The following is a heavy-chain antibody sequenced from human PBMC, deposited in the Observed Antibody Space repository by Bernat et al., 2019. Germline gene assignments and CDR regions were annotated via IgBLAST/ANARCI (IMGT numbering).Heavy chain of an antibody. CDR2: IIPILGIA. Sequence: QVQLVQFAAEEKKPGSSVKVSCKASGGTFSSYTISWVRQAPGQGLEWLGRIIPILGIANYAQKFQGRVTITADKATSTAYMELSSLRSVDTAVYYCARDLHGYSGYDHCWGQGTLVTVSS. CDR3: ARDLHGYSGYDHC. V-gene: IGHV1-69*08. CDR1: GGTFSSYT. J-gene: IGHJ4*02. D-gene: IGHD5-12*01.